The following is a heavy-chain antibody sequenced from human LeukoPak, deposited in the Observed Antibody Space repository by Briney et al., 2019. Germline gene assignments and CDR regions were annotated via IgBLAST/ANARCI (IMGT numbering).Heavy chain of an antibody. J-gene: IGHJ6*04. D-gene: IGHD5-24*01. CDR3: ASDPRDGGRNV. CDR1: GFTFSSYG. Sequence: GGSLRLSCAASGFTFSSYGMHWVRQAPGKGLEWVAFIRYDGSSKYYADSVKGRFTISRDNSKNTLYLQMNSLRAEDSAVYYCASDPRDGGRNVWGKGTTVTVSS. CDR2: IRYDGSSK. V-gene: IGHV3-30*02.